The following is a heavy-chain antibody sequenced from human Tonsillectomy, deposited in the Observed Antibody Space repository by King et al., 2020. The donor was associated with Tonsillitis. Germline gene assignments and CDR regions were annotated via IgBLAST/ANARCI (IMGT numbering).Heavy chain of an antibody. CDR2: ISWNSDSI. D-gene: IGHD3-22*01. CDR3: AKGGITMIVVVTRDAFDI. CDR1: GFTFDDYA. J-gene: IGHJ3*02. V-gene: IGHV3-9*01. Sequence: VQLVESGGGLVQPGRSLRLSCAASGFTFDDYAMHWVRQAPGKGLEWVSGISWNSDSIGYADSVKGRFTISRDNAKNSLYLQMNSLRAEDTALYYCAKGGITMIVVVTRDAFDIWGQGTMVTVSS.